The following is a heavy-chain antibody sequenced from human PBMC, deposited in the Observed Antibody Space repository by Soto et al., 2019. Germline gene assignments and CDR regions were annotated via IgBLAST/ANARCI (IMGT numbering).Heavy chain of an antibody. CDR3: ARLYCSSDTCDSWFDP. D-gene: IGHD2-2*01. V-gene: IGHV5-10-1*01. CDR1: GYTFTTFW. CDR2: IDPRYSYT. Sequence: GESLKISCTGFGYTFTTFWISWVRQMPGKGLERMGRIDPRYSYTTYSPSFQGHVNISVDKSINTAYLQWGNLKASDTAMYYCARLYCSSDTCDSWFDPWGQGTLVTVSS. J-gene: IGHJ5*02.